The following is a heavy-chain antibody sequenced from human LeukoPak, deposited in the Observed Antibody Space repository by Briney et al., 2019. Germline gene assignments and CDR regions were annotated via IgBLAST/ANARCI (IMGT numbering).Heavy chain of an antibody. CDR1: GYSFTSYW. Sequence: GESLKISCKGSGYSFTSYWIGWVRQMPGKGLEWMGIIYPGDSDNRYSPSFQRQVTISVDKSISTAYLQWSSLKASDTAVYYCARLQRDGYNSLGPYNLDYWGQGTLVTVSS. D-gene: IGHD5-24*01. V-gene: IGHV5-51*01. CDR2: IYPGDSDN. CDR3: ARLQRDGYNSLGPYNLDY. J-gene: IGHJ4*02.